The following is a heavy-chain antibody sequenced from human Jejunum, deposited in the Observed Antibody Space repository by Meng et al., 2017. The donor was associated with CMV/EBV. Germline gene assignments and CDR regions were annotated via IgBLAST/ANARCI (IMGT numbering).Heavy chain of an antibody. CDR1: GLTFSTFW. J-gene: IGHJ4*02. CDR2: IKQDGSAK. D-gene: IGHD6-6*01. V-gene: IGHV3-7*01. Sequence: RLSCATSGLTFSTFWMSWFCQAPGKGLEWVAHIKQDGSAKYYVDSVRGRFTISRDNTENSLFLQMNTLRVEDMAVYYCATTSGSSYWGQGALVTVSS. CDR3: ATTSGSSY.